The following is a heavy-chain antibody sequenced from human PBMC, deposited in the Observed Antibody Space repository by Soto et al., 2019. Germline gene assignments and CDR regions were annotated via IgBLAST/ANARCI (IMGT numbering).Heavy chain of an antibody. CDR2: INAGNGNT. CDR1: GYTFTSYA. Sequence: QVQLVQSGAEVKKPGASVKVSCKASGYTFTSYAMHWVRQAPGQRLEWMGWINAGNGNTKYSQKFQGRVTITRDTSASTAYMELSSLRSEDTAVYYCARDRAHIRVVVTAMLDYWGQGTLVTVSS. V-gene: IGHV1-3*01. J-gene: IGHJ4*02. CDR3: ARDRAHIRVVVTAMLDY. D-gene: IGHD2-21*02.